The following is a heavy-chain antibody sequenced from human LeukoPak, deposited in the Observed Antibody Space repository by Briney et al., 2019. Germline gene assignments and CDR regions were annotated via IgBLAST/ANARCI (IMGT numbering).Heavy chain of an antibody. Sequence: PGGSLRLSCAASGFTFSSYSMNWVRQAPGKGLEWVSSISSSSSYIYYADSVKGRFTISRDNAKNSLYLQMNSLRAEDTAVYYCARENPYYYDSSGSDYWGQGTLVTVSS. V-gene: IGHV3-21*01. CDR1: GFTFSSYS. CDR2: ISSSSSYI. CDR3: ARENPYYYDSSGSDY. D-gene: IGHD3-22*01. J-gene: IGHJ4*02.